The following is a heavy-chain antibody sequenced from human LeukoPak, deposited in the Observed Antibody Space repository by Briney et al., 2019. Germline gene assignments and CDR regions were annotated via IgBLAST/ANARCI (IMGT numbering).Heavy chain of an antibody. D-gene: IGHD3-3*01. J-gene: IGHJ4*02. V-gene: IGHV3-7*04. Sequence: GGSLRLPCAASGFTFSSYWMSWVRQAPGKGLEWVANIKQDGSEKYYVDSVKGRFTISRDNAKNSLYLQMNSLRAEDTAVYYCARGEITIFGVVIPTPLDYWGQGTLVTVSS. CDR3: ARGEITIFGVVIPTPLDY. CDR2: IKQDGSEK. CDR1: GFTFSSYW.